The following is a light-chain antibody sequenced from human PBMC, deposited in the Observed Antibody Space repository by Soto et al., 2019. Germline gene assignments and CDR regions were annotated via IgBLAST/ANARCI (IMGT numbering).Light chain of an antibody. CDR1: SSVSSD. CDR2: DAS. CDR3: QQRSNWPWT. V-gene: IGKV3-11*01. Sequence: EIVLTQSPATLSLSPGERATLSCRASSSVSSDLAWYQQKPGQAPRLLIYDASNRATGIPARFSGSGSGTDFTLTISSLEPEDFAVYYCQQRSNWPWTFGQGTKVEIK. J-gene: IGKJ1*01.